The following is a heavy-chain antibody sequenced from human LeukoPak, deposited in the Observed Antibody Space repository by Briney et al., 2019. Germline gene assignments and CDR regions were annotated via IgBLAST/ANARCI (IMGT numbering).Heavy chain of an antibody. V-gene: IGHV3-30*01. CDR2: ISYDGSNK. CDR3: ARGAHGYGGFFDY. J-gene: IGHJ4*02. CDR1: GFTFSSYA. Sequence: PGRSLRLSCAASGFTFSSYAMHWVRQAPGKGLEWVAFISYDGSNKYYADSVKGRFTISRDNSKNTLYLRMNSLRAEDTAVYYCARGAHGYGGFFDYWGQGTLVTVSS. D-gene: IGHD4-23*01.